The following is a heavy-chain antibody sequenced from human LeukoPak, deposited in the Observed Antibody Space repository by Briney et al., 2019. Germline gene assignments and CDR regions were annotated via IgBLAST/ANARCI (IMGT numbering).Heavy chain of an antibody. CDR1: GYTFTGYY. Sequence: GASVKVSCKASGYTFTGYYMHWVRQAPGQGLEWMAWINPNSGGTYYAQNFHDRITMTRDTSISTAYMELSRLRSDDTAIYYCARANALYCGSTSCLFDYWGQGTLVTVSS. D-gene: IGHD2-2*01. CDR2: INPNSGGT. V-gene: IGHV1-2*02. J-gene: IGHJ4*02. CDR3: ARANALYCGSTSCLFDY.